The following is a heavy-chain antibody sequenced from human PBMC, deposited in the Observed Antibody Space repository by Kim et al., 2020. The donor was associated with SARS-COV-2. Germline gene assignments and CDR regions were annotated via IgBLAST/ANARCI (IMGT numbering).Heavy chain of an antibody. V-gene: IGHV3-74*01. CDR1: GFTFSSYW. CDR3: ARALSGTNCYNY. CDR2: ISSDGSYT. Sequence: GGSLRLSCAASGFTFSSYWMNWVRQTPGKGVVWVSRISSDGSYTTYADSVKGRFTISRDNSKSTLYLQMNSLRAEDTAVYYCARALSGTNCYNYWGQGTLVTVSS. J-gene: IGHJ4*02. D-gene: IGHD2-15*01.